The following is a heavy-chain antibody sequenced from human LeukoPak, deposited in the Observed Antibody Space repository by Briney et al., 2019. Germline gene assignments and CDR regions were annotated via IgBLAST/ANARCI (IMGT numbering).Heavy chain of an antibody. CDR3: ARGTYYYDNSGSNWFDP. D-gene: IGHD3-22*01. J-gene: IGHJ5*02. CDR2: IYSSGST. V-gene: IGHV4-4*07. Sequence: SETLSLTCTVSGGSMSSYYLSWIRQPAGKGLEWIGRIYSSGSTNYNPSLKSRVTMSVDTSKNQFSLKLSSVTAADTAVYYCARGTYYYDNSGSNWFDPWGQGTLVTVSS. CDR1: GGSMSSYY.